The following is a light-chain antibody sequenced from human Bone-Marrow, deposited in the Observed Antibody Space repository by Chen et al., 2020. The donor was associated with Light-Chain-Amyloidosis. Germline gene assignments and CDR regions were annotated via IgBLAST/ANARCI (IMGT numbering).Light chain of an antibody. CDR3: QSADSSGTYEVI. CDR1: DLPTKY. Sequence: SYELTQPPSVSVSPGQTARITCSGDDLPTKYAYWYQQKPGQAPVLVIHGATERPSGISERFSGSSSGTTAALNISGVQAEDEADYHCQSADSSGTYEVIFGGGTKLTVL. J-gene: IGLJ2*01. CDR2: GAT. V-gene: IGLV3-25*03.